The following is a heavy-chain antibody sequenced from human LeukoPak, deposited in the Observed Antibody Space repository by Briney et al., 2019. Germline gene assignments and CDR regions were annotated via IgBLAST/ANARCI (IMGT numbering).Heavy chain of an antibody. V-gene: IGHV3-23*01. CDR3: ASTVTFLGELSSY. D-gene: IGHD3-16*02. CDR1: GFTFSSYA. Sequence: PGGSLRLSCAASGFTFSSYAMHWVRQAPGKGLEWVSSISGSGGGTWYADSVKGRFTISRDNSKNTLYLQMNSLRAEDTAVYYCASTVTFLGELSSYWGQGTLVTVSS. CDR2: ISGSGGGT. J-gene: IGHJ4*02.